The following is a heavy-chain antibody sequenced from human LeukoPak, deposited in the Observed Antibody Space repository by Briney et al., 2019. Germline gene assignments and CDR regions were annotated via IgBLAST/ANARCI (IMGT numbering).Heavy chain of an antibody. D-gene: IGHD3-3*01. Sequence: GGSLRLSCAASGFTFSSYSINWVRQAPGKGLEWVSSISSSSSYIYYADSMKGRFTISRDSAKNSLYLQMNSLRAEDTAVYYCARGVPYDSWSGPHYSDYWGQGTLVTVSS. CDR2: ISSSSSYI. J-gene: IGHJ4*02. CDR1: GFTFSSYS. CDR3: ARGVPYDSWSGPHYSDY. V-gene: IGHV3-21*01.